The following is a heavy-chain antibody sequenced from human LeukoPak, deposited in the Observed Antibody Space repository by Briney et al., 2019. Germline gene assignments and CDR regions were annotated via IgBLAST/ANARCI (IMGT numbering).Heavy chain of an antibody. CDR1: GGSFSGYH. V-gene: IGHV4-34*01. CDR2: INHSGST. D-gene: IGHD2-21*02. J-gene: IGHJ4*02. Sequence: SETLSLTCAVYGGSFSGYHWSWIRQPPGKGLEWIGEINHSGSTNYNPSLKSRVTISVDTSKNQFSLKLSSVTAADTAVYYCASYCGGDCSSFDYWGQGTLVTVSS. CDR3: ASYCGGDCSSFDY.